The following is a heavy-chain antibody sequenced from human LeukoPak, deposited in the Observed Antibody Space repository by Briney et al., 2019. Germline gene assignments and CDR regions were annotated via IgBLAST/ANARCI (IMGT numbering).Heavy chain of an antibody. J-gene: IGHJ4*02. CDR1: GFTFSSYW. V-gene: IGHV3-7*01. D-gene: IGHD2-2*01. CDR2: IKQDGSEI. CDR3: ARWVCSSTSCYYFDY. Sequence: GGSLRLSCAASGFTFSSYWMSWVRQAPGKGLEWVANIKQDGSEIYYVDSVKGRFTISRDNTKNSLYLQMNSLRAEDTAVYYCARWVCSSTSCYYFDYWGQGSLVVVSS.